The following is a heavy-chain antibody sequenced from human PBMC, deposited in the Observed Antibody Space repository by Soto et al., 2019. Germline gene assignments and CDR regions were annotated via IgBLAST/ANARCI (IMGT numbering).Heavy chain of an antibody. Sequence: LSLTCTVSGGSISSGDYYWSWIRQPPGKGLGWIGYIYYSGSTYYNPSLKSRVTISVDTSKNQFSLKLSSVTAADTAVYYCASHRRGWCVWLDPWGKGTLVTVPS. V-gene: IGHV4-30-4*01. CDR3: ASHRRGWCVWLDP. CDR2: IYYSGST. D-gene: IGHD6-19*01. CDR1: GGSISSGDYY. J-gene: IGHJ5*02.